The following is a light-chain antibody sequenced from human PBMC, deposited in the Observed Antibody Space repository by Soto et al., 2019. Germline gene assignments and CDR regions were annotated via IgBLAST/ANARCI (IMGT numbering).Light chain of an antibody. CDR1: SSDVGGYNY. V-gene: IGLV2-14*01. Sequence: QPVLTQPASVSGSPGQSITISCTGTSSDVGGYNYVSWYQQRPGKAPKLMIYEVSNRPSGVSNRFSGSKSGNTASLTISGLQSDDEADYYCSAYSSSGTWVFGGGTQLTVL. CDR2: EVS. CDR3: SAYSSSGTWV. J-gene: IGLJ3*02.